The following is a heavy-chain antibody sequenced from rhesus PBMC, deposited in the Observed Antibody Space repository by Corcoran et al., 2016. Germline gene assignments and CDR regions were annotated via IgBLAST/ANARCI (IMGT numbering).Heavy chain of an antibody. Sequence: QVKLQQWGEGLVKPSETLSLTCAVYGGSISGYYYWSWIRQAPGKGLEWIGNINGNSASTNHNPSLKNRVTISKDTSKNQFSLKLSSGPAADTAVYYCASQYSSGWYAANDAFDFWGQGLRVTVSS. V-gene: IGHV4-73*01. D-gene: IGHD6-31*01. CDR2: INGNSAST. CDR1: GGSISGYYY. CDR3: ASQYSSGWYAANDAFDF. J-gene: IGHJ3*01.